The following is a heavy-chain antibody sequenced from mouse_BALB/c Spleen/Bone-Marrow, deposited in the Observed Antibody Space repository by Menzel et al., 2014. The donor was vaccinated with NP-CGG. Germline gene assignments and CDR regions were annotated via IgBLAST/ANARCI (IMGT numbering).Heavy chain of an antibody. CDR1: RYASSYSW. J-gene: IGHJ4*01. V-gene: IGHV1-82*01. Sequence: VHLAQSAPELVKPGASVKISCKASRYASSYSWMNWVKQRPGQRLEWIGRIYPGDEDTYYNGKFKGRATLTADKSSSTAYMQLRSPTSVDSAVYFWARFDGYRAMDYWGQGSSVTVSS. CDR3: ARFDGYRAMDY. D-gene: IGHD2-3*01. CDR2: IYPGDEDT.